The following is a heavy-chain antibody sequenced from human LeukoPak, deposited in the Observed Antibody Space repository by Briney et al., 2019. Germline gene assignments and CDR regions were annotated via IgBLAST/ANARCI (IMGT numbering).Heavy chain of an antibody. J-gene: IGHJ4*02. CDR1: GFTFSSYE. D-gene: IGHD1-14*01. CDR2: ISSSGTTM. V-gene: IGHV3-48*03. CDR3: ARGLGPGPYFDY. Sequence: GGSLRLSCAASGFTFSSYEMNWVRQAPGKGLEWASYISSSGTTMYYADSVKGRFTISRDNAKNSLYLQMNSLRAEDTAVYYCARGLGPGPYFDYWGQGTLVTVSS.